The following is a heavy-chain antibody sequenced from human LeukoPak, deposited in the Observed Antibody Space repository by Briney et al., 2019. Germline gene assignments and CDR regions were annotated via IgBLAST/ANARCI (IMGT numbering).Heavy chain of an antibody. CDR3: ARDHCSGGSCPEDY. D-gene: IGHD2-15*01. Sequence: PGGSLRLSCAASGFTFSSYSMNWVRQAPGKGLEWVSYISSSSSTIYYADSVKGRFTISRDNAKNSLYLQMNSLRAEDTAVYYCARDHCSGGSCPEDYWGQGTLVTVSS. CDR1: GFTFSSYS. J-gene: IGHJ4*02. CDR2: ISSSSSTI. V-gene: IGHV3-48*04.